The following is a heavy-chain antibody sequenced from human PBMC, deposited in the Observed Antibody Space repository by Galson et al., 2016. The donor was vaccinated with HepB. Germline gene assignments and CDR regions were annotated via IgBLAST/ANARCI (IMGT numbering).Heavy chain of an antibody. D-gene: IGHD3-9*01. CDR3: ARGRYFGGY. CDR2: INPISSGT. J-gene: IGHJ4*02. Sequence: SVKVSCKASGYTFTDYYMHWVRQAPGQGLEWMGWINPISSGTHYAQKFRGRVTMTRDTSISTAYMELSRLTSDDTAIYYCARGRYFGGYWGQGTLVTVPS. V-gene: IGHV1-2*02. CDR1: GYTFTDYY.